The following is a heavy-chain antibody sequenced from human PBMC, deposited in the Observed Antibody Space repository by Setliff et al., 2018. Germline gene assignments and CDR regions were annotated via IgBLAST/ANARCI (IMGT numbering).Heavy chain of an antibody. Sequence: SVKVSCKASGGTFSSYAISWVRQAPGQGLEWMGGIIPIFGTANYAQKFQGRVTITADESTSTAYMELSSLRSEDTAMYYCARDYYDSRGSYAFDIWGQGTVVTVSS. CDR3: ARDYYDSRGSYAFDI. V-gene: IGHV1-69*13. J-gene: IGHJ3*02. D-gene: IGHD3-22*01. CDR2: IIPIFGTA. CDR1: GGTFSSYA.